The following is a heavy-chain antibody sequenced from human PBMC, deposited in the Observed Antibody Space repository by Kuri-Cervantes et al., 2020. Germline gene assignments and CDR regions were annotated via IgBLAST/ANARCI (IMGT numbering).Heavy chain of an antibody. Sequence: GESLKISCAASGFTFSNAWMSWVRQAPGKGLEWVGRIKSKTDGGTTDYAAPVKGRFTISRDDSKNTLYLQTNSLKTEDTAVYYCFSTSYYFDYWGQGTLVTVSS. D-gene: IGHD2-2*01. CDR2: IKSKTDGGTT. CDR3: FSTSYYFDY. J-gene: IGHJ4*02. V-gene: IGHV3-15*01. CDR1: GFTFSNAW.